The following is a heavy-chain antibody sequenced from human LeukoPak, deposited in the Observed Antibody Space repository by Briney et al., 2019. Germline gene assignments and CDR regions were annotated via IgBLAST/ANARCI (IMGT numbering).Heavy chain of an antibody. J-gene: IGHJ4*02. CDR3: ARDEGVATGYFGY. D-gene: IGHD5-12*01. V-gene: IGHV3-30-3*01. CDR2: ISYDGSNK. Sequence: GRSLRLSCAASGFTFSSYAMHWVRQAPGKGLEWVAVISYDGSNKYYADSVKGRFTISRDNSKNTLYLQMNSLRAEGTAVYYCARDEGVATGYFGYWGQGTLVTVSS. CDR1: GFTFSSYA.